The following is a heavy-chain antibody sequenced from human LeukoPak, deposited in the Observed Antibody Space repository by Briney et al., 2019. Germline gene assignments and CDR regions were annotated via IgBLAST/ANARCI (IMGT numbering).Heavy chain of an antibody. D-gene: IGHD3-3*01. Sequence: ASVKVSCKASGYTFTGYYMHWVRQAPGQGLEWMGWINPNSGGTNYAQKFQGRVTMTRDTSISTAYMELSRLRSDDTAVYCCARVFRPIFPPGGSWFDPWGQGTLVTVSS. J-gene: IGHJ5*02. CDR3: ARVFRPIFPPGGSWFDP. V-gene: IGHV1-2*02. CDR1: GYTFTGYY. CDR2: INPNSGGT.